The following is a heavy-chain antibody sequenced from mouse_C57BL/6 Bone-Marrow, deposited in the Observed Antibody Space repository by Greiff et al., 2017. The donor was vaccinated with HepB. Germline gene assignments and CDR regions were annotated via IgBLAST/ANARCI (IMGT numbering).Heavy chain of an antibody. V-gene: IGHV1-52*01. CDR2: IDPSDSET. J-gene: IGHJ4*01. D-gene: IGHD1-1*01. CDR1: GYTFTSYW. CDR3: ARRGPITTVVATNYYAMDY. Sequence: VQLQQPGAELVRPGSSVKLSCKASGYTFTSYWMHWVKQRPIQGLEWIGNIDPSDSETHYNQKFKDKATLTVDKSSSTAYMQLSSLTSEDSAVYYCARRGPITTVVATNYYAMDYWGQGTSVTVSS.